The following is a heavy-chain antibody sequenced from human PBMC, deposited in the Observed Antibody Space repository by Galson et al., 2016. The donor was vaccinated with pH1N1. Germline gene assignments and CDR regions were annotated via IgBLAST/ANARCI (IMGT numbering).Heavy chain of an antibody. CDR1: GFTLGDFY. CDR2: ITKRPEGYTT. J-gene: IGHJ4*02. CDR3: TRENHHKFDY. V-gene: IGHV3-72*01. Sequence: SLRLSCAASGFTLGDFYMDWVRQAPGKRLEWVGRITKRPEGYTTQDAASVKGRFIISREDSKDLLYLQMNSLKTEDTAVYYCTRENHHKFDYWGQGTLVTVSS.